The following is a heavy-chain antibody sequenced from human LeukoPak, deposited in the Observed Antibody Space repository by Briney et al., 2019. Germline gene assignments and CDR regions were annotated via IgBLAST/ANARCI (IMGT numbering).Heavy chain of an antibody. CDR1: GYSFTSYW. J-gene: IGHJ4*02. CDR2: IDPTDSYI. CDR3: ARGSYYQVGD. D-gene: IGHD1-26*01. V-gene: IGHV5-10-1*01. Sequence: GESLKISCKGSGYSFTSYWINWVRQMPGKGLEWMGRIDPTDSYIKYSPSFQGHVTISADKSITTAYLQWSSLKASDTAMYYCARGSYYQVGDWGQGTLVTVSS.